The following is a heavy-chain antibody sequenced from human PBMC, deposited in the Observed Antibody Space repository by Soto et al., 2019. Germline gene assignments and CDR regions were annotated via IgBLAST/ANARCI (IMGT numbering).Heavy chain of an antibody. V-gene: IGHV3-30*18. CDR3: AKEGIDESYYYYGSDV. Sequence: QVQLVESGGGVVQPGRSLRLSCAASGFTFSSYGMHWVRQAPGKGLEWVAVISYDGSNKYYADSVKGRFTISRDNSKNTLYLQMNSLRAEDTAVYYCAKEGIDESYYYYGSDVWGQGTTVTVSS. J-gene: IGHJ6*02. D-gene: IGHD2-15*01. CDR1: GFTFSSYG. CDR2: ISYDGSNK.